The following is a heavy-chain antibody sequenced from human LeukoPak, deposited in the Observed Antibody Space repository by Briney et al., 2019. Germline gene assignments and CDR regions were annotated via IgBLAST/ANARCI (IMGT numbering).Heavy chain of an antibody. J-gene: IGHJ4*02. CDR2: INHSGST. CDR1: GGSFSGYY. Sequence: SETLSLTCAVYGGSFSGYYWSWIRQPPGKGLEWIGEINHSGSTNYNPSLKGRVTISVDTSKNQFSLKLSSVTAADTAVYYCARGIRYPDYWGQGTLATVSS. V-gene: IGHV4-34*01. CDR3: ARGIRYPDY. D-gene: IGHD3-9*01.